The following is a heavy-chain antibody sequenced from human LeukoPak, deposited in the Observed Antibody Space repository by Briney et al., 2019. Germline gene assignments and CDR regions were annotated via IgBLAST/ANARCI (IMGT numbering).Heavy chain of an antibody. CDR2: IYYSGST. CDR3: ARLGMTTVTTYNFDY. Sequence: SETLSLTCTVSGGSISSGDYYWGWIRQPPGKGLEWIGSIYYSGSTYYNPSLKSRVTISVDTSKNQFSLKLSSVTAADTAVYYCARLGMTTVTTYNFDYWGQGTLVTVSS. V-gene: IGHV4-39*01. J-gene: IGHJ4*02. CDR1: GGSISSGDYY. D-gene: IGHD4-17*01.